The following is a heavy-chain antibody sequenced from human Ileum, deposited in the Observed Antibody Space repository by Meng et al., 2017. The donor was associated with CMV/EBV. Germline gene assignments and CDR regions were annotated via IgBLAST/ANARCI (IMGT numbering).Heavy chain of an antibody. D-gene: IGHD6-19*01. J-gene: IGHJ4*02. Sequence: SETLSLTCAVSGGSFSGYYWSWIRQPPGKGLEWIGGINHSGSTKYNPSLQSRVTISVDTSKNQYSLNLNSVTAADTAVYYCARHYVGWSYYVDHWGPGTLVTVSS. CDR1: GGSFSGYY. V-gene: IGHV4-34*01. CDR3: ARHYVGWSYYVDH. CDR2: INHSGST.